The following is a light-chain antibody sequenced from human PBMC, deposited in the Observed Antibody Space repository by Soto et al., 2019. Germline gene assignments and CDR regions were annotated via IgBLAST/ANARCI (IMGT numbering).Light chain of an antibody. CDR1: QSISTY. CDR2: DAS. V-gene: IGKV3D-15*01. CDR3: QQYNSWPLT. J-gene: IGKJ4*01. Sequence: EIVLTQSPATLSLSPGERATLSCRASQSISTYLAWYQQKPGQAPRLLIYDASYRATGVPTRISGSGSGTEFTLTISSLQSEDFAVYYCQQYNSWPLTFGGGTKVEIK.